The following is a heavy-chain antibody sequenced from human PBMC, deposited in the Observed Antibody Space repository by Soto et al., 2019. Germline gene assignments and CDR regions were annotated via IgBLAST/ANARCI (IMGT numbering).Heavy chain of an antibody. D-gene: IGHD3-3*01. Sequence: QVPLVQSGAEVKKPGASVKVSCKASGYTFTSYDINWVRQATGQGLEWMGWMNPNSGNTGYAQKFQGRVTMTRNTSISTAYMELSSLRSEDTAVYYCARASAVLRFLEWLLPDFDYWGQGTLVTVSS. J-gene: IGHJ4*02. CDR2: MNPNSGNT. CDR3: ARASAVLRFLEWLLPDFDY. V-gene: IGHV1-8*01. CDR1: GYTFTSYD.